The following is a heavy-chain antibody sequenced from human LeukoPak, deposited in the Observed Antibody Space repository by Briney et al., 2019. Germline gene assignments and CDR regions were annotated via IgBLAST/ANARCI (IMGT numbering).Heavy chain of an antibody. D-gene: IGHD5-18*01. Sequence: SETLSLTCSVSGGFNTHYYWTWIRQPPGKELEWIGYIYHSGSTKYNPSLKSRVTISVDTSKNHFSLKLSSVTAADTAVYYCASLGYSYGSDFDYWGQGTLVTVSS. CDR1: GGFNTHYY. J-gene: IGHJ4*02. V-gene: IGHV4-59*01. CDR3: ASLGYSYGSDFDY. CDR2: IYHSGST.